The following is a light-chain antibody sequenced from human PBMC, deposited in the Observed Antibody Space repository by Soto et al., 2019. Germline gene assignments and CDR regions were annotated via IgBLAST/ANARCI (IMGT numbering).Light chain of an antibody. V-gene: IGKV1-33*01. CDR3: QQHDGRPTMT. CDR1: QDIDNS. CDR2: AVS. J-gene: IGKJ5*01. Sequence: IQLTQSPSSLSASVGETVTITCRASQDIDNSLNWYQHQPGKAPKRLIYAVSFLETGVPSRFSGRGSGTVFSLTINSLQADDFATYYCQQHDGRPTMTFGQGKRLDIK.